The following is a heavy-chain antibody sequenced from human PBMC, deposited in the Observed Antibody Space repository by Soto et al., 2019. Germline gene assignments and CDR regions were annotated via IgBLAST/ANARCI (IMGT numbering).Heavy chain of an antibody. V-gene: IGHV1-3*01. Sequence: QVQLVQSGAEVKKPGASVKVSCKASGYTFTSYAMHWVRQAPGQRLEWMGWINAGNGNTKYSRKFQGRVTITRDTSASTAYMELSSLRSEDTAVYYCARGRMPNYYYYMDVWGKGTTVTVSS. J-gene: IGHJ6*03. CDR2: INAGNGNT. CDR1: GYTFTSYA. CDR3: ARGRMPNYYYYMDV. D-gene: IGHD2-2*01.